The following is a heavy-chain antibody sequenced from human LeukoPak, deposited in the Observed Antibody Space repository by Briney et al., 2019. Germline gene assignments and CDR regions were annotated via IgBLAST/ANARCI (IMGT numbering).Heavy chain of an antibody. CDR2: VYHSGNT. J-gene: IGHJ5*02. D-gene: IGHD3-22*01. Sequence: SGTLSLTCAVSGGSISSGGYAWSWIRQPPGKGLEWIGSVYHSGNTYYNPSLKSRITISLDRSKTQFSLRLSSVTAADTAVYYCARSYDSSGYYLNWFDLWGQGTLVTVSS. CDR1: GGSISSGGYA. CDR3: ARSYDSSGYYLNWFDL. V-gene: IGHV4-30-2*01.